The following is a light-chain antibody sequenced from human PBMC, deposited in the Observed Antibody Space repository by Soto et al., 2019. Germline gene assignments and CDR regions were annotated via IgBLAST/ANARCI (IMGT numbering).Light chain of an antibody. CDR3: QQYGSSGT. CDR1: QSVSNNY. CDR2: GAS. Sequence: EIVLTQSPATLSSSPGETATLSCRASQSVSNNYLAWYQQKPGQAPRLLIYGASNRATGIPDRFSGSGSGTDFTLTISRLEPEDFAVYYCQQYGSSGTFGQGTKVEIK. J-gene: IGKJ1*01. V-gene: IGKV3-20*01.